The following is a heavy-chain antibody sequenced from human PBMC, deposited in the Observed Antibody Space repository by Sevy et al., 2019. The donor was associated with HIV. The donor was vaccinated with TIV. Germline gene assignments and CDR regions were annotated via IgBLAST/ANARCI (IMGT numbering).Heavy chain of an antibody. Sequence: SETLSLTCAVYGGSFSGYYWSWIRQPPGKGLEWIGEIDHGGSTKYNPSLKSRVTISVDTSKNQFSLKRNFVTAADTAVYYCARIKLSGWRLDYWGQGTLVTVSS. J-gene: IGHJ4*02. CDR1: GGSFSGYY. CDR2: IDHGGST. CDR3: ARIKLSGWRLDY. D-gene: IGHD6-19*01. V-gene: IGHV4-34*01.